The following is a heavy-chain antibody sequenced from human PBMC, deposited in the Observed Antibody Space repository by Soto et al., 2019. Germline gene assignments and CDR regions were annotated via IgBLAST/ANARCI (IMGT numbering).Heavy chain of an antibody. Sequence: HPGGSLRLSCAASGFTFSSYWMHWVRQAPGKGLVWVSRINSDGSSTSYADSVKGRFTISRDNAKNTLYLQMNSLRAEDTAVYYCAGAYCSGGSCYYYYYYMDVWGKGTTVTVSS. CDR3: AGAYCSGGSCYYYYYYMDV. CDR1: GFTFSSYW. V-gene: IGHV3-74*01. D-gene: IGHD2-15*01. CDR2: INSDGSST. J-gene: IGHJ6*03.